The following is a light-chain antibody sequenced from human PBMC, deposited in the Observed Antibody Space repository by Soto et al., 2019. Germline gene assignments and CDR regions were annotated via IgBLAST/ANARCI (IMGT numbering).Light chain of an antibody. CDR1: SSDVGGYDY. CDR3: SSYTSSNTVV. J-gene: IGLJ2*01. Sequence: QSALTQPASVSGSPGQSITISCTGTSSDVGGYDYVSWYQQYPGKAPKLMIHNVSHRPSGVSNRFSGSKSANTASLTISGLQAEDDADYYCSSYTSSNTVVFGGGTQLTVL. CDR2: NVS. V-gene: IGLV2-14*03.